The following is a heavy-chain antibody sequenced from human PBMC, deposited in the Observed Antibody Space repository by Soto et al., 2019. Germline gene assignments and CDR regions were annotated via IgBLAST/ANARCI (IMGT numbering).Heavy chain of an antibody. J-gene: IGHJ6*02. V-gene: IGHV1-2*04. CDR2: INPNSGGT. CDR3: ARANGGYYDFWSGYRRDYGMDF. Sequence: ASVKVSCKASGYTFTGYYMHWVRQAPGQGLEWMGWINPNSGGTNYAQEFQGWVTMTRDTSISTAYMELSRLRSDDTAVYYCARANGGYYDFWSGYRRDYGMDFSGQGTTVTVSS. CDR1: GYTFTGYY. D-gene: IGHD3-3*01.